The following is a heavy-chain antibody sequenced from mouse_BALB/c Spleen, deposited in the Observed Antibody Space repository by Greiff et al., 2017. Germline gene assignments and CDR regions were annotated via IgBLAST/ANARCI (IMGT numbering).Heavy chain of an antibody. Sequence: DVKLVESGGGLVQPGGSMKLSCVASGFTFSNYWMNWVRQSPEKGLEWVAEIRLKSNNYATHYAESVKGRFTISRDDSKSSVYLQMNNLRAEDTGIYYCTRFYYGNYEAMDYWGQGTSVTVSS. CDR2: IRLKSNNYAT. V-gene: IGHV6-6*02. J-gene: IGHJ4*01. D-gene: IGHD2-1*01. CDR3: TRFYYGNYEAMDY. CDR1: GFTFSNYW.